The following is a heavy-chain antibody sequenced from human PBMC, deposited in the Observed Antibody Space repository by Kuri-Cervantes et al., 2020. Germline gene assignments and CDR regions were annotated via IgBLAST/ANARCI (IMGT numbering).Heavy chain of an antibody. J-gene: IGHJ6*03. CDR2: ISYDGSNK. CDR3: ARSYDGSYYYYYYMDV. V-gene: IGHV3-30-3*01. Sequence: GESLKISCAASGFIFSSYAMHWVRQAPGKGLEWVAVISYDGSNKYYADSVKARFTISRDNSKNTLYLQMNSLRPKDTAVYYCARSYDGSYYYYYYMDVWGKGTTVTVSS. D-gene: IGHD1-26*01. CDR1: GFIFSSYA.